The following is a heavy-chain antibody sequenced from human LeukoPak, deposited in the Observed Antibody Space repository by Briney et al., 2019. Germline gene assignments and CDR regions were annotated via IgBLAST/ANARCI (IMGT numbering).Heavy chain of an antibody. CDR2: ITNSGSTI. D-gene: IGHD2-2*01. V-gene: IGHV3-11*01. J-gene: IGHJ4*02. Sequence: PGGSLRLSRAASGFSFSDYYMSWVRQAPGKGLEWISYITNSGSTIYYAESVKGRFTISRDDAKNSLYLQMNNLRAEDTAVYYCARDRDCGTTTCSVDYWGQGTLVTVSS. CDR3: ARDRDCGTTTCSVDY. CDR1: GFSFSDYY.